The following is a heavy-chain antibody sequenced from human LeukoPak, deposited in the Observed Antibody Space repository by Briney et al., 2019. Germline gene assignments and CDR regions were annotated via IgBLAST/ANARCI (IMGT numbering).Heavy chain of an antibody. Sequence: PGGSLRLSCVASGLIVSNHWMSWVRKAPGKGLEWVANIKEDRGREYYMDSVKGRFTISKDSAKNSLYLQMNSLRVEDTAMYYCASLDTAKQPLANHWGQGTLVTVSS. V-gene: IGHV3-7*03. CDR1: GLIVSNHW. D-gene: IGHD5-18*01. J-gene: IGHJ5*02. CDR2: IKEDRGRE. CDR3: ASLDTAKQPLANH.